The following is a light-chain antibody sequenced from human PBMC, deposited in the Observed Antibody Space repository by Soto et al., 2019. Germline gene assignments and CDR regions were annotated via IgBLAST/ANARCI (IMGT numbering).Light chain of an antibody. Sequence: QSALTQPPSASRSPVQSVTITCTGTSIDVGQYNYMSWYQQPPGKAPKPLTYEVNRRPSGVPDRSSGSKSGNTASLDVSGRQAEDEADYSCSSYAGSTYVFGGGTKVTVL. CDR3: SSYAGSTYV. CDR2: EVN. V-gene: IGLV2-8*01. CDR1: SIDVGQYNY. J-gene: IGLJ1*01.